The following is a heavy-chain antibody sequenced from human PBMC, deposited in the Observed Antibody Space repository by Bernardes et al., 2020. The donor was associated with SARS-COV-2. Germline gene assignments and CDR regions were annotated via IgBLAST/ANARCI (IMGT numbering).Heavy chain of an antibody. Sequence: ASMKVSCKASGYTSTSYGISWVRQAPGQGLEWMGWISAYNGNKNYVQKFQGRVTMTTDTSTSTAYMELRSLRSDDTAVYYCARGPWEYRSSSSYYYGMDVWGQGTTVTVSS. J-gene: IGHJ6*02. V-gene: IGHV1-18*01. CDR2: ISAYNGNK. CDR1: GYTSTSYG. CDR3: ARGPWEYRSSSSYYYGMDV. D-gene: IGHD6-6*01.